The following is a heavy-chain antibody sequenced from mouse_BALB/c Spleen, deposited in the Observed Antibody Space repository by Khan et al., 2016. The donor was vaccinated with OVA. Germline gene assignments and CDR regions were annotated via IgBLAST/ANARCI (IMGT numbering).Heavy chain of an antibody. Sequence: QVQLKQSGPELKKPGETVRISCKASGYTFTTAGMQWVQKMPGKGLKWIGWINTHSGVPKYAEDFKGRFAFSLETSASTVYLQITNLKNEDTATYFCARGGAAFDRNDGGAMDYWGQGTSVTVSS. D-gene: IGHD2-12*01. J-gene: IGHJ4*01. V-gene: IGHV9-4*02. CDR1: GYTFTTAG. CDR2: INTHSGVP. CDR3: ARGGAAFDRNDGGAMDY.